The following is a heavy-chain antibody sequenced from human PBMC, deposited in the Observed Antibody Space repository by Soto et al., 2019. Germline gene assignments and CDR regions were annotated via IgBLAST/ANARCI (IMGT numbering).Heavy chain of an antibody. Sequence: SETLSLTCAVYGGSFSGYYWSWIRQPPGKGLEWIGEINHSGSTNYNPSLKSRVTISVDTSKNQFSLKLSSVTAADTAVYYCARDVIAVAGLLSFGPREYYYYLDVWGKGTTVTVYS. V-gene: IGHV4-34*01. D-gene: IGHD6-19*01. CDR1: GGSFSGYY. CDR3: ARDVIAVAGLLSFGPREYYYYLDV. J-gene: IGHJ6*03. CDR2: INHSGST.